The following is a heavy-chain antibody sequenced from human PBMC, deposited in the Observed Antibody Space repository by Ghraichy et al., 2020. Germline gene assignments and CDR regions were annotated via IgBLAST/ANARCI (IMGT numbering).Heavy chain of an antibody. CDR2: INHSGST. J-gene: IGHJ5*02. Sequence: LNISCAVYGGSFSGYYWSWIRQPPGKGLEWIGKINHSGSTNYNPSLKSRVTISVDTSKNQFSLKLSSVTAADTAVYYCARGHGGAVIADFFGWFDPWGQGTLVTVSS. CDR3: ARGHGGAVIADFFGWFDP. V-gene: IGHV4-34*01. D-gene: IGHD3-3*01. CDR1: GGSFSGYY.